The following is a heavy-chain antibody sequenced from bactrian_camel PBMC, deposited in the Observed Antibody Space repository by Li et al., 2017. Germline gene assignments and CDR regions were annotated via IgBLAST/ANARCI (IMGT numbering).Heavy chain of an antibody. CDR2: IATGSGNT. D-gene: IGHD2*01. CDR1: GYTYNRNC. J-gene: IGHJ4*01. Sequence: DVQLVESGGGSVQAGGSLRLSCAASGYTYNRNCMAWFRQAPGKEREGVARIATGSGNTYNADSVKGRFTISQDNAKNTVYLQMNSLKPEDTAMYYCAADERSGDSWSVWWMYNYFGQGTQVTDS. CDR3: AADERSGDSWSVWWMYNY. V-gene: IGHV3S40*01.